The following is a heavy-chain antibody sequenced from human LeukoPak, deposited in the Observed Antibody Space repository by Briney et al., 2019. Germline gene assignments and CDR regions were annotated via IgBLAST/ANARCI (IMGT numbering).Heavy chain of an antibody. CDR1: GFTFSSYA. CDR2: ISGSGGAA. Sequence: GGSLRLSCAASGFTFSSYAMGWVRQAPGKELEWVSLISGSGGAAFFADSVKGRFTISRDNSKNTVYLQMGGLRAEDTAVYYCAPDLRGSAWSLDDWGQGTLVTVSS. V-gene: IGHV3-23*01. J-gene: IGHJ4*02. CDR3: APDLRGSAWSLDD. D-gene: IGHD6-13*01.